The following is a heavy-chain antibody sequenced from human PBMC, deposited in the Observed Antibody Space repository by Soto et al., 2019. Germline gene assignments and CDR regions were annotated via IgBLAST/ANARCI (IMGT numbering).Heavy chain of an antibody. J-gene: IGHJ4*02. V-gene: IGHV4-34*01. D-gene: IGHD6-13*01. CDR3: ARERYSSSWYPGKDFDY. CDR2: INHSGST. CDR1: GGSFSGYY. Sequence: SETLSLTCAVYGGSFSGYYWSWIRQPPGKGLEWIGEINHSGSTNYNPSLKSRVTISVDTSKNQFSLKLSSVTAADTAVYYCARERYSSSWYPGKDFDYWGQGTLVTVSS.